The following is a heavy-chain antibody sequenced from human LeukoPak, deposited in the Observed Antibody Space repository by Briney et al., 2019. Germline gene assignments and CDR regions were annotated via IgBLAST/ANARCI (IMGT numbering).Heavy chain of an antibody. D-gene: IGHD3-22*01. CDR3: ARDGSHRLYDSSGYGAY. V-gene: IGHV1-46*01. CDR1: GYTFTSYA. J-gene: IGHJ4*02. CDR2: INPSGGTT. Sequence: ASVKVSCKASGYTFTSYAMNWVRQAPGQGLEWMGLINPSGGTTRYAQNFQGRVTMTRDMSTSTVYMELSSLRSDDTAVYFCARDGSHRLYDSSGYGAYWGQGTLVTVSS.